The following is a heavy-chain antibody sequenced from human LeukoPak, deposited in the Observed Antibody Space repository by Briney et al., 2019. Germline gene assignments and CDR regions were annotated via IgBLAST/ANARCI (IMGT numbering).Heavy chain of an antibody. V-gene: IGHV3-11*04. J-gene: IGHJ6*03. CDR3: AKDLYYYGSGREMYYYYYMDV. CDR1: GFTFSDYY. Sequence: GGSLRLSCAASGFTFSDYYMSWIRQAPGKGLEWVSYISSSGSTIYYADSVKGRFTISRDNSKNTLYLQMNSLRAEDTAVYYCAKDLYYYGSGREMYYYYYMDVWGKGTTVTVSS. CDR2: ISSSGSTI. D-gene: IGHD3-10*01.